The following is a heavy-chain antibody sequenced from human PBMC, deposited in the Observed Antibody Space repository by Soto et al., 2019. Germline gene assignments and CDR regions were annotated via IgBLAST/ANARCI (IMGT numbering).Heavy chain of an antibody. CDR2: TYYRSKWYN. V-gene: IGHV6-1*01. J-gene: IGHJ4*02. D-gene: IGHD6-13*01. CDR3: ARDGAWGYRFFDY. CDR1: GDSVSSNSAV. Sequence: SQTLSLPCAISGDSVSSNSAVWNWIRQSPSRGLEWLGRTYYRSKWYNDYAVSVKSRITINPDTSKNQFSLQLNSVTPEDTAVYYCARDGAWGYRFFDYWGQGSLVTVSS.